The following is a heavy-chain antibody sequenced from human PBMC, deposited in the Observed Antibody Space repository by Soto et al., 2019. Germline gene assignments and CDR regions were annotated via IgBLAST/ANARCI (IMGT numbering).Heavy chain of an antibody. CDR2: IIPIFGTA. D-gene: IGHD2-15*01. Sequence: QVQLVQSGAEVKKPGSSVKVSCKASGGTFSSYAISWVGQAPGQGLEGMGGIIPIFGTANYAQKFQGRVTITADESTSTAYMELSSLRSEDTAVYYCARGPTPPYCSGGSCYSRFDYWGQGTLVTVSS. J-gene: IGHJ4*02. V-gene: IGHV1-69*01. CDR3: ARGPTPPYCSGGSCYSRFDY. CDR1: GGTFSSYA.